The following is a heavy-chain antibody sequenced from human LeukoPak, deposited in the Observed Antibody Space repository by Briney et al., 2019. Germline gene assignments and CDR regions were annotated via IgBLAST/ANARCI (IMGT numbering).Heavy chain of an antibody. J-gene: IGHJ4*02. CDR1: GGSFSGYY. D-gene: IGHD5-12*01. Sequence: SETLSLTCAVYGGSFSGYYWSWIRQPPGKGLEWIGEINHSGSTYYNPSLKSRVTISVDTSKKQFSLKLSSVTAADTAVYYCARRWLRENFDYWGQGTLVTVSS. CDR3: ARRWLRENFDY. V-gene: IGHV4-34*01. CDR2: INHSGST.